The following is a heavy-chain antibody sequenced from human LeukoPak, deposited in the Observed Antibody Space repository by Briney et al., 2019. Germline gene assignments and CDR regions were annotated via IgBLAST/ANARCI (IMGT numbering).Heavy chain of an antibody. Sequence: ASVKVSCKASGYTFTSYGISWVRQAPGQGLEWMGWISAYNGNTNYAQKLQGRVTMTTDTSTSTAYMELTSLRSDDTAVYYCARDLYYDSSGAGYYYYYMDVWGKGTTVTVSS. CDR2: ISAYNGNT. D-gene: IGHD3-22*01. CDR1: GYTFTSYG. V-gene: IGHV1-18*01. J-gene: IGHJ6*03. CDR3: ARDLYYDSSGAGYYYYYMDV.